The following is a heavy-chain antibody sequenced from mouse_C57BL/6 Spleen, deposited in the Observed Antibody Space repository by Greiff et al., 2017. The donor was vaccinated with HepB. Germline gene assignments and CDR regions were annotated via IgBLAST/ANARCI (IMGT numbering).Heavy chain of an antibody. CDR2: IYPGSGST. V-gene: IGHV1-55*01. CDR3: ARPYGYDRDYAMDY. Sequence: QVQLQQPGAEIVKPGASVKMSCKASGYTFTSYWITWVKQRPGQGLEWIGDIYPGSGSTNYNEKFKSKATLTVDTSSSTAYMQLSSLTSEDSAVYYCARPYGYDRDYAMDYWGQGTSVTVSS. CDR1: GYTFTSYW. D-gene: IGHD2-2*01. J-gene: IGHJ4*01.